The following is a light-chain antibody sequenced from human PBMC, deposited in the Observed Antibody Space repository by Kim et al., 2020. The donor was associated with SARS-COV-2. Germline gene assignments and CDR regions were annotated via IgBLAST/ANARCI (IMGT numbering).Light chain of an antibody. Sequence: SSELTQDPAVSVALGQTVRITCQGDSLRSYYASWYQQKPGQAPVLVISGKDNRPSGIPDRFSCSSSGNTASLTITWAQAEDEADYYCNSRDSSGNHLVFG. CDR3: NSRDSSGNHLV. CDR2: GKD. V-gene: IGLV3-19*01. CDR1: SLRSYY. J-gene: IGLJ2*01.